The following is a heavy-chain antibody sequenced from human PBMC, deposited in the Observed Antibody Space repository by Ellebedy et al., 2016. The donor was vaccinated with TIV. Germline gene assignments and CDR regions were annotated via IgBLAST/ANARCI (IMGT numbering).Heavy chain of an antibody. Sequence: PGGSLRLSCSASGFTFSTYAIHWVRQAPGKGLEYVSAISANGRNTYYADSVKGRFTISRDNSQSTLSLQMSSLRSEDTAVYYCVRYCTGVTCHDAFDFWGQGTMVTVSS. J-gene: IGHJ3*01. D-gene: IGHD2-8*02. V-gene: IGHV3-64D*06. CDR3: VRYCTGVTCHDAFDF. CDR2: ISANGRNT. CDR1: GFTFSTYA.